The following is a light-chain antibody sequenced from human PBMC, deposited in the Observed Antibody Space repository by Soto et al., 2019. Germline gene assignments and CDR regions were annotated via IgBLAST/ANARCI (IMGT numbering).Light chain of an antibody. CDR3: QQSYSTTWT. CDR1: QCISTY. CDR2: AAS. Sequence: DIQMTQSPSSLSESAGDRVTITCRASQCISTYLNWYQQKPGKAPKLLIYAASSLQSGVPSRFSGSGSETDFTLTISSLQPEDFATYSCQQSYSTTWTFGQGTKVGIK. J-gene: IGKJ1*01. V-gene: IGKV1-39*01.